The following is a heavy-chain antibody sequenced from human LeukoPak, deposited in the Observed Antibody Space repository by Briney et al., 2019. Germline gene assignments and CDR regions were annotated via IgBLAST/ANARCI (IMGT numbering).Heavy chain of an antibody. CDR1: GGSFSGYY. D-gene: IGHD3-10*01. CDR3: AREGAIGVRGVIISGMDV. CDR2: INHSGST. V-gene: IGHV4-34*01. J-gene: IGHJ6*04. Sequence: SETLSLTCAVYGGSFSGYYWSWTRQPPGKGLEWIGEINHSGSTNYNPSLKSRVTISVDTSKNQFSLKLSSVTAADTAVYYCAREGAIGVRGVIISGMDVWGKGTTVTVSS.